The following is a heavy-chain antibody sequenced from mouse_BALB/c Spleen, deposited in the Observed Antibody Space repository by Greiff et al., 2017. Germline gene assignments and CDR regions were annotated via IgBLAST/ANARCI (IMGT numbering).Heavy chain of an antibody. J-gene: IGHJ2*01. D-gene: IGHD2-4*01. CDR2: IYPGNVNT. CDR3: ARGIYYDSRYFDY. Sequence: VQLQQSGPELVKPGASVRISCKASGYTFTSYYIHWVKQRPGQGLEWIGWIYPGNVNTNYNEKFKGKATLTADKSSSTAYMQLSSLTSEDSAVYFCARGIYYDSRYFDYWGQGTTLTVSS. CDR1: GYTFTSYY. V-gene: IGHV1S56*01.